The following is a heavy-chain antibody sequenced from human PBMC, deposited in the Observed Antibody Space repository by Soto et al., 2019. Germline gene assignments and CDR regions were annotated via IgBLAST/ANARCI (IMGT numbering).Heavy chain of an antibody. CDR2: INHSGST. J-gene: IGHJ4*02. D-gene: IGHD6-13*01. Sequence: SETLSLTCAVYGGSFSGYYWSWIRQPPGKGLEWIGEINHSGSTNYNPSLKSRVTISVDTSKNQFSLKLSSVTAADTAVYYCARGLYSSSWYFQSTAFDYWGQGTLVTVSS. CDR3: ARGLYSSSWYFQSTAFDY. CDR1: GGSFSGYY. V-gene: IGHV4-34*01.